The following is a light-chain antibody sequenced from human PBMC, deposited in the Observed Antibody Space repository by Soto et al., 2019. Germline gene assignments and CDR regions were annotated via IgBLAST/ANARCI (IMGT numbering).Light chain of an antibody. Sequence: QPVLTQPASVSAXXXXSXTXXXXXXSXXIGDYNYVSWYQQRPGEAPKLILYEVENRPSGISDRFSGSKSGNTASLTISGLRTEDEADYYCSSYTSTVTLVVFGGGTKVTVL. V-gene: IGLV2-14*03. CDR2: EVE. CDR3: SSYTSTVTLVV. J-gene: IGLJ2*01. CDR1: SXXIGDYNY.